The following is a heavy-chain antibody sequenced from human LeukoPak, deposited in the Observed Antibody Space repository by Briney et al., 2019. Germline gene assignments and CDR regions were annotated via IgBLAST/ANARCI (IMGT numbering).Heavy chain of an antibody. CDR1: GFTFSNAW. D-gene: IGHD5-24*01. CDR2: IKSKTDGGTT. J-gene: IGHJ4*02. V-gene: IGHV3-15*01. CDR3: TTGVVEMATIDDC. Sequence: GGSLRLSCAASGFTFSNAWMSWVRQAPGKGLEWVGRIKSKTDGGTTDYAAPVKGRFTISRDDSKNTLYLQMNSLKTEDTAVYYCTTGVVEMATIDDCWGQGTLVTVSS.